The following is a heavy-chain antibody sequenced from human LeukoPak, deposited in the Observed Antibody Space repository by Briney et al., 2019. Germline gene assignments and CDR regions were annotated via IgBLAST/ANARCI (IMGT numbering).Heavy chain of an antibody. CDR1: GFTFSSYA. V-gene: IGHV3-23*01. Sequence: GGSLRLSCAASGFTFSSYAMSWVRQAPGKGLEWVSAISGSGGSTYYADSVKGRFTISRDNSKNTLYLQMNSLRAEDTAVYYCAKDRPEYYDYVWGSHRSKTIFDYWGQGTLVTVSS. J-gene: IGHJ4*02. CDR3: AKDRPEYYDYVWGSHRSKTIFDY. D-gene: IGHD3-16*02. CDR2: ISGSGGST.